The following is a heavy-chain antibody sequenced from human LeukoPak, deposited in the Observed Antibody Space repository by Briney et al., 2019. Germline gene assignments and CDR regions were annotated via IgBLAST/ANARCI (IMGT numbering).Heavy chain of an antibody. CDR2: LSWFGGYT. V-gene: IGHV3-43*01. CDR1: GFSLDDYT. CDR3: AKEARGARWTGFDS. D-gene: IGHD1-1*01. Sequence: GGSLRLSCATSGFSLDDYTVHWVRQAPGKGLEWVSLLSWFGGYTYYADSVQGRFTLSRDYSKNSLYLQMNSLRTEDTAFYYCAKEARGARWTGFDSWGQGTLVTVSS. J-gene: IGHJ4*02.